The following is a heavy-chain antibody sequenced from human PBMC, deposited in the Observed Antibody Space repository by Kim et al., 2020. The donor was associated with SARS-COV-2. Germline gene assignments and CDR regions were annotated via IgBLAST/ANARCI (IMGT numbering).Heavy chain of an antibody. D-gene: IGHD2-15*01. CDR3: AKQPGRRRSYYYYYYGM. J-gene: IGHJ6*01. V-gene: IGHV3-33*06. CDR1: GFTFSSYA. CDR2: IWYDGSNK. Sequence: GGSLRLSCAASGFTFSSYAMHWVRQAPGKGLEWVAVIWYDGSNKYYADSVKGRFTISRDNSKNTLYLQMNSLRAEDTAVYYCAKQPGRRRSYYYYYYGM.